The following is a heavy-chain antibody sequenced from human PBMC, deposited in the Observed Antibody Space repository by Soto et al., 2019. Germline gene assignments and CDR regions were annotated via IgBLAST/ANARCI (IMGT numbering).Heavy chain of an antibody. CDR3: ARGGPDGYNY. Sequence: SETLSLTCAVYGGSFSGYYWSWIRQPPGKGLEWIGEINHSGSTNYNPSLKSRVTISVDTSKNQFSLKLSSVTAADTAVYYCARGGPDGYNYWGQGTLVTVSS. CDR1: GGSFSGYY. J-gene: IGHJ4*02. V-gene: IGHV4-34*09. CDR2: INHSGST. D-gene: IGHD5-12*01.